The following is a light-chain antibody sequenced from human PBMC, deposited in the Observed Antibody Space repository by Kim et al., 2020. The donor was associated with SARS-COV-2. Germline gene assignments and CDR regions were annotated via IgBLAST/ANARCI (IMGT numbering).Light chain of an antibody. J-gene: IGLJ2*01. CDR1: SGHSNYA. CDR2: IYRDGSH. Sequence: QLVLTQSPFASASLGASVKLTCTLISGHSNYAIAWHQQQPEKGPRYLLTIYRDGSHSRGDGIPDRFSGSISGAERYLTISSLQSEDEADYFCQTWGPGTRVFGGGTQLTVL. V-gene: IGLV4-69*01. CDR3: QTWGPGTRV.